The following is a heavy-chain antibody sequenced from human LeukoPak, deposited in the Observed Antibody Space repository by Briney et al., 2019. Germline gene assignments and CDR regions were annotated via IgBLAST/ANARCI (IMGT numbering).Heavy chain of an antibody. V-gene: IGHV4-59*12. Sequence: SETLSLTCTVSGGSISGYYWSWIRQSPGKGLEWIGYTKYGGATNYSPSLKSRVTISVDRSKNQFSLKLSSVTAADTAVYYCARGYDWNSYDAFDIWGQGTMVTVSS. J-gene: IGHJ3*02. D-gene: IGHD1-7*01. CDR2: TKYGGAT. CDR3: ARGYDWNSYDAFDI. CDR1: GGSISGYY.